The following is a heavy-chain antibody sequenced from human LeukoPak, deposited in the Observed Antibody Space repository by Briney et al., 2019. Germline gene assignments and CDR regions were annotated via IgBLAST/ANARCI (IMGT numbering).Heavy chain of an antibody. V-gene: IGHV3-53*01. CDR2: IKSGGGT. CDR1: HFNVRGND. Sequence: GGSPTLSCPASHFNVRGNDMTWVRQAPGRGLEWVSVIKSGGGTYYADSVKGRFTISRDNPKNALYLQMNSLRAEDTAIYYCARDSTRSAFDIWGQGTMVTVSS. CDR3: ARDSTRSAFDI. J-gene: IGHJ3*02.